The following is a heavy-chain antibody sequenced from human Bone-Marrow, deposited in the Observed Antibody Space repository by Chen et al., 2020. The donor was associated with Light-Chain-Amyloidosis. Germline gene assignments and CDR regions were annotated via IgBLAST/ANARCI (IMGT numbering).Heavy chain of an antibody. V-gene: IGHV3-21*01. CDR2: ISSSSSYI. CDR3: ARVYSSGWYAAGY. J-gene: IGHJ4*02. CDR1: GFTFSSYS. Sequence: EVQLVESGGGLVKPGGSLRLSCAASGFTFSSYSMNWVRQAPGKGLEWVSSISSSSSYIYYADSVKGRFTISRDNAKNSLYLQMNSLRAEDTAVYYCARVYSSGWYAAGYWGQGTLVTVSS. D-gene: IGHD6-19*01.